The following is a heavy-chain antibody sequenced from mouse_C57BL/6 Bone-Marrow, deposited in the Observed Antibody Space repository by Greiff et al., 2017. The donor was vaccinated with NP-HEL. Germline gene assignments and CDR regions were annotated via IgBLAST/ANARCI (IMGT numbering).Heavy chain of an antibody. CDR1: GYTFTSYW. J-gene: IGHJ2*01. Sequence: QVQLQQPGAELVKPGASVKLSCKASGYTFTSYWMQWVKQRPGQGLEWIGEIDPSDSYTNYNQKFKGKATLTVDTSSSTAYMQLSSLTSEDSAVYYCAGDYSNPFDYWGRGTTLTVSS. CDR3: AGDYSNPFDY. D-gene: IGHD2-5*01. CDR2: IDPSDSYT. V-gene: IGHV1-50*01.